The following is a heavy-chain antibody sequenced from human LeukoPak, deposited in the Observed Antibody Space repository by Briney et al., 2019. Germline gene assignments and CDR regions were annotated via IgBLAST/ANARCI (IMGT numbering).Heavy chain of an antibody. Sequence: GGSLRLSCAASGFTFSNYAMHWVRQAPGKGLEGVAVVSYDGSNKYYADSVKRRFTISRDNSKNTLYLQMNSLRPEDAAIYYCATIGDRRTGELYRIDYWGQGTLVTVSS. V-gene: IGHV3-30-3*01. CDR1: GFTFSNYA. CDR2: VSYDGSNK. J-gene: IGHJ4*02. CDR3: ATIGDRRTGELYRIDY. D-gene: IGHD7-27*01.